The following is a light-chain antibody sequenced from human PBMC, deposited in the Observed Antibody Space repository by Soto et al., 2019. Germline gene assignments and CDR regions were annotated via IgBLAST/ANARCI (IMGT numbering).Light chain of an antibody. Sequence: SYELTQPPSVSVSPGQTASITCSGDSLAYKYVSWYRQKSGQSPVLVIYLNHKRPSGIPGRFSGSNSGNTAILTISGTQSMDEADYYCQAWDSTIVFGGGTKLTVL. J-gene: IGLJ2*01. CDR2: LNH. V-gene: IGLV3-1*01. CDR1: SLAYKY. CDR3: QAWDSTIV.